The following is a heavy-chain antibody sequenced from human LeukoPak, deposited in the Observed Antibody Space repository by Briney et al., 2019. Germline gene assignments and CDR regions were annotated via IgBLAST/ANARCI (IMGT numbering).Heavy chain of an antibody. CDR2: ITPNSGGT. CDR1: GYTFTGNY. D-gene: IGHD3-16*01. CDR3: ARPYLRRRLYFDY. J-gene: IGHJ4*02. V-gene: IGHV1-2*02. Sequence: ASVKVSCTASGYTFTGNYMHWVRQPPGPGREWMGWITPNSGGTNYSQKFQGRVTMTRDTSISTAYMELSRLRSDDTAVYYCARPYLRRRLYFDYWGQGTLVTVSS.